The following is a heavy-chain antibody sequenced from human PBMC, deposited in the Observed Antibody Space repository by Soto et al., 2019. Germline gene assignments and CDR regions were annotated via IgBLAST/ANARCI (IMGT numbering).Heavy chain of an antibody. V-gene: IGHV3-11*01. CDR3: ARKVWNQYFDY. CDR1: GFSFSDYY. J-gene: IGHJ4*02. CDR2: ISSSSNTI. D-gene: IGHD1-1*01. Sequence: PGGSLGLSCAASGFSFSDYYMSWIRLAPGKGLEWVSSISSSSNTISYADSVKGRFTISRDNAKNSLYLQINSLRAEDTAVYYCARKVWNQYFDYWGQGTMVTVS.